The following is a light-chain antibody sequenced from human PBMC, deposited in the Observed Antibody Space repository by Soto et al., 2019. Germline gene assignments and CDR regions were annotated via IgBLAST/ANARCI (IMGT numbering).Light chain of an antibody. Sequence: ASQMTQSPSSLSASVGDRVTITCRASQDIGNKLGWFQQKPGKAPELLIYSAYKLQSGVPSRFSGSGSGTDFTLTNSSLQPEAFATYYCLQHYNYAWTFGQGTKVEIK. V-gene: IGKV1-6*01. CDR1: QDIGNK. J-gene: IGKJ1*01. CDR2: SAY. CDR3: LQHYNYAWT.